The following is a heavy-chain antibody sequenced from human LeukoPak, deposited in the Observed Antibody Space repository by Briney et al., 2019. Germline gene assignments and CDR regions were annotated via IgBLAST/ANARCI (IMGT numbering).Heavy chain of an antibody. CDR1: GGSISSYY. CDR2: IYYSGST. Sequence: PSETLSLTCTVSGGSISSYYWSWIRLPPGKGLEWIGYIYYSGSTNYNPSLKSRVTISVDTSKNQFSLKLSSVTAADTAVYYCASQGYCSGGSCRDYWGQGTLVTVSS. D-gene: IGHD2-15*01. V-gene: IGHV4-59*01. J-gene: IGHJ4*02. CDR3: ASQGYCSGGSCRDY.